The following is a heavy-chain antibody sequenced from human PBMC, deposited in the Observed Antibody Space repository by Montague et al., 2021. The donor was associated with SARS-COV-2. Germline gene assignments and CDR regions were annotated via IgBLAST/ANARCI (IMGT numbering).Heavy chain of an antibody. V-gene: IGHV4-31*03. CDR3: ARDDGSSGHDY. D-gene: IGHD3-22*01. CDR2: IYYSGST. Sequence: TLSLTCTVSGGSISSGGYYWSWIRQHPGKGLEWIGYIYYSGSTYYNLSLKSRVTISVDTSKNQFSLKLSSVTAADTGVYYCARDDGSSGHDYWGQGTLVTVSS. CDR1: GGSISSGGYY. J-gene: IGHJ4*02.